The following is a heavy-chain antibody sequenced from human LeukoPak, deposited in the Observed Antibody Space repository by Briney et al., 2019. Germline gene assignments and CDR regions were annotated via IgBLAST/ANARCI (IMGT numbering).Heavy chain of an antibody. D-gene: IGHD3-22*01. CDR1: GFTFSSYG. CDR2: IWYDGSNK. J-gene: IGHJ4*02. V-gene: IGHV3-33*01. CDR3: ARDLGDSSGYYPFDY. Sequence: GGSLRLSCAASGFTFSSYGMHWVRQAPGKGLEWVAVIWYDGSNKYYADSVKGRFTISRDNSKNTLYLQMNSLRAEDTAVYYCARDLGDSSGYYPFDYWGQGTLVTVSS.